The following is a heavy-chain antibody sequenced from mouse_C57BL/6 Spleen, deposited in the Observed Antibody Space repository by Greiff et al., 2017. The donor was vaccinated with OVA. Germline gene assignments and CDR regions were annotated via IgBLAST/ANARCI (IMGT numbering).Heavy chain of an antibody. J-gene: IGHJ2*01. Sequence: VQLQQPGAELVKPGASVKMSCKASGYNFTSYWITWVKQRPGQGLEWIGEIYPGSGSTNYTEKFKSKATMTVDTSSSTAYLQLSSLTSEDSAVYYCACSGGYWGQGTTLTVSS. CDR1: GYNFTSYW. D-gene: IGHD3-1*01. V-gene: IGHV1-55*01. CDR2: IYPGSGST. CDR3: ACSGGY.